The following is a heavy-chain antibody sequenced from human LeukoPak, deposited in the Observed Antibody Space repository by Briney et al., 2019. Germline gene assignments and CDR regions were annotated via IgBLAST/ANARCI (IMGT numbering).Heavy chain of an antibody. J-gene: IGHJ3*02. V-gene: IGHV4-59*01. CDR1: GGSISSYY. Sequence: SETLSLTCTVSGGSISSYYWSWIRQPPGKGLEWIGYIYYSGSTNYNPSLKSQVTISVDTSKNQFSLKLSSVTAADTAVYYCARAGYSSGWYRGGAFDIWGQGTMVTVSS. D-gene: IGHD6-19*01. CDR3: ARAGYSSGWYRGGAFDI. CDR2: IYYSGST.